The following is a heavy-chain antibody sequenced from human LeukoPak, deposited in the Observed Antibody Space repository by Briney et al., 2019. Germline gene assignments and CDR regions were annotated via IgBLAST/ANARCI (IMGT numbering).Heavy chain of an antibody. CDR1: GGSISSSSYY. V-gene: IGHV4-39*01. D-gene: IGHD4-11*01. CDR2: IYYSGST. CDR3: ARHTSYSNSLGY. J-gene: IGHJ4*02. Sequence: PSETLSLTCTVSGGSISSSSYYWGWIRQPPGKGLEWIGSIYYSGSTYYNPSLKSRVTISVDTSKNQFSLKLSSVTAADTAVYYCARHTSYSNSLGYWGQGTLVTVSS.